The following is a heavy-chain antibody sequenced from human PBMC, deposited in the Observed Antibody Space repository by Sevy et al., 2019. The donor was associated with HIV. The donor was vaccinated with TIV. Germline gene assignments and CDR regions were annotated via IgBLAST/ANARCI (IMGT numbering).Heavy chain of an antibody. CDR1: GGSISSGDYY. Sequence: SETLSLTCTVSGGSISSGDYYWSWIRQPPGKGLEWIGYIYYSGGTYYNPSLKSRVTISVDTSKNQFSLKLSSVTAADTAVYYCARARTMVREYFDYWGQGTLVTVSS. J-gene: IGHJ4*02. D-gene: IGHD3-10*01. CDR3: ARARTMVREYFDY. CDR2: IYYSGGT. V-gene: IGHV4-30-4*01.